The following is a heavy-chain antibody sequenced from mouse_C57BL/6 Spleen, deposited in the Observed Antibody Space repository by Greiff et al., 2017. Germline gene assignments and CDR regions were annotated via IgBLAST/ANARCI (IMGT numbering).Heavy chain of an antibody. D-gene: IGHD2-12*01. J-gene: IGHJ4*01. CDR3: ARGDYNAMDY. V-gene: IGHV1-55*01. CDR1: GYTFTSYW. CDR2: IYPGSGRP. Sequence: QVQLQQPGAELVKPGASVKMSCKASGYTFTSYWITWVKQRPGQGLEWIGDIYPGSGRPNYNETFKSKATLTVDTSSSTAYMQLSSLTSEDSAVYYCARGDYNAMDYWGQGTSVTVSS.